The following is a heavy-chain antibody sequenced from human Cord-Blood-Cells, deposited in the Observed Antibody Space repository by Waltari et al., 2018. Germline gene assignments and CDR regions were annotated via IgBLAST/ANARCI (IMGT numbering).Heavy chain of an antibody. D-gene: IGHD1-26*01. CDR1: GFTFSSYR. CDR3: AISGDSGSYYFDY. Sequence: EVQLVESVGGLVKPGGSLRLSCAASGFTFSSYRMTWVRQAPGKGLEWVSSISSSSSYIYYADSVKGRFTISRDNAKNSLYLQMNSLRAEDTAVYYCAISGDSGSYYFDYLGQGTLVTVSS. V-gene: IGHV3-21*01. CDR2: ISSSSSYI. J-gene: IGHJ4*02.